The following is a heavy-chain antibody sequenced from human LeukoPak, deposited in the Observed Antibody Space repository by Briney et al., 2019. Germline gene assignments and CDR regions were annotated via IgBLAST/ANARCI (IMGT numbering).Heavy chain of an antibody. V-gene: IGHV3-30*18. J-gene: IGHJ4*02. D-gene: IGHD3-10*01. CDR3: AKDGYYGSGTYPDY. CDR1: GFTFSSHG. Sequence: PGGSLRLSCAASGFTFSSHGMNWVRQAPGKGLEWVAVISYDGTNKFYVDSLRGRFTISRDNSKNTLYLQMNSLRAEDTAVYYCAKDGYYGSGTYPDYWGQGTLVTVSS. CDR2: ISYDGTNK.